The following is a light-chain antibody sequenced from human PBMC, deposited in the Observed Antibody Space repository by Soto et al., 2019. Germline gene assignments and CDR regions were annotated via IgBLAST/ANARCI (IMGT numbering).Light chain of an antibody. J-gene: IGKJ1*01. CDR1: QSVSSSY. CDR2: GAS. V-gene: IGKV3-20*01. Sequence: EIVFTQSPGTLSLSPGERATLSCRASQSVSSSYLAWYQQKPGQAPRLLIYGASSRATGIPDRFSGSGSGTDFTLTISSLEPEDFAVYYCQQYGSAPPKTFGQGTKVDTK. CDR3: QQYGSAPPKT.